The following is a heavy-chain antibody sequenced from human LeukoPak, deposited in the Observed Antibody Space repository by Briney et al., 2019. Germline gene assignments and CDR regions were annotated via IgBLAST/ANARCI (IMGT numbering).Heavy chain of an antibody. Sequence: SQTLSLTCAVSGGSISSGGYSWSWIRQPPGKGLEWIGYIYHSGSTYYNPSLKSRVTISVDRSKNQFSLKLSSVTAADTAVYYCARVGPRGVHFDYWGQGTLVTVSS. CDR1: GGSISSGGYS. J-gene: IGHJ4*02. D-gene: IGHD1-1*01. CDR3: ARVGPRGVHFDY. CDR2: IYHSGST. V-gene: IGHV4-30-2*01.